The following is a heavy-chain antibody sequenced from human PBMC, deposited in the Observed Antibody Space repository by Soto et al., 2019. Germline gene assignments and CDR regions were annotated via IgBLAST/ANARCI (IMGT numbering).Heavy chain of an antibody. CDR3: ARGLGLGDC. V-gene: IGHV1-46*01. CDR2: INPNGGST. J-gene: IGHJ4*02. CDR1: GYTFSSYY. Sequence: QVQLVQSGAEVKKPGASVKVSCKASGYTFSSYYIHWVRQAPGQGLEWIGIINPNGGSTNYAQNFKGRLTVIRDPSTATVYMDLSALTSVDAATYYCARGLGLGDCWGQGTLVTVSS. D-gene: IGHD3-9*01.